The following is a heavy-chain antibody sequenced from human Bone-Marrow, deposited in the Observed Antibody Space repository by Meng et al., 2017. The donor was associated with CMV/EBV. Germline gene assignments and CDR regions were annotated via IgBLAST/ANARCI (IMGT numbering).Heavy chain of an antibody. CDR1: GFSFSTYS. V-gene: IGHV3-48*04. CDR2: ISSTSSAM. J-gene: IGHJ4*02. D-gene: IGHD3-10*01. CDR3: ARGPTRDYYGSGYFFDH. Sequence: GGSLRLSCAASGFSFSTYSVNWVRQAPGKGLEWVSYISSTSSAMQYADSVGGRFTISRDNAKNSLYLQMNNLRADDTAVYYCARGPTRDYYGSGYFFDHWGQGTQVTVSS.